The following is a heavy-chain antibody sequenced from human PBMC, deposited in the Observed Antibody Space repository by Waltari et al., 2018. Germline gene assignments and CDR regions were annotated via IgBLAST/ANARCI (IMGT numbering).Heavy chain of an antibody. CDR1: GGSVSSGGYY. CDR2: IYYNGST. V-gene: IGHV4-31*03. D-gene: IGHD6-13*01. CDR3: ARGGAAAGNFNY. Sequence: QVQLQESGPGLAKPSQTLSLTCTVSGGSVSSGGYYWSWIRQHPGTGLEWIGYIYYNGSTYYNPSLKSRVTILEGTSKNQFSLKLTSVTAADTAVYYCARGGAAAGNFNYWGQGTLVTVSS. J-gene: IGHJ4*02.